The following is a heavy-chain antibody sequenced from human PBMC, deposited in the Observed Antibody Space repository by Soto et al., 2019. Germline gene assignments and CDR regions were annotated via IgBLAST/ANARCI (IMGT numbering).Heavy chain of an antibody. J-gene: IGHJ4*02. Sequence: QVQLVESGGGVVQPGRSLRLSCAASGFTFSSYGMHWVRQAPGKGLEWVAVIWYDGSNKYYADSVKGRFTIARDNSKNTLYLQMNSLRAEDTAVYYCARTGLEGGALDSWGQGTLVTVAS. CDR1: GFTFSSYG. CDR2: IWYDGSNK. CDR3: ARTGLEGGALDS. V-gene: IGHV3-33*01. D-gene: IGHD1-26*01.